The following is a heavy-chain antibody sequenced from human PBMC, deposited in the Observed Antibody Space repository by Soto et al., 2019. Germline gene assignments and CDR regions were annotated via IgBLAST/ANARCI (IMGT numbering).Heavy chain of an antibody. CDR3: AKSSSRAHYYAMDV. J-gene: IGHJ6*02. Sequence: GGSLRPSCAASGFTFSSYSMNWVRQAPGKGLEWVAGVSASGGGTSYADSVKGRFTISRDNSKDTLYLQMNSLRAEDTAVYYCAKSSSRAHYYAMDVWGQGTTVTVSS. CDR2: VSASGGGT. V-gene: IGHV3-23*01. D-gene: IGHD2-2*01. CDR1: GFTFSSYS.